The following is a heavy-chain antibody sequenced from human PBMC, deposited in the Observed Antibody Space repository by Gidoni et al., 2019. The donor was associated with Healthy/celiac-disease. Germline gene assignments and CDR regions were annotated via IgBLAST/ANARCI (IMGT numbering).Heavy chain of an antibody. Sequence: QVQLVQSGAEVKKPGASVKVSCKASGYTFTSYAMHWVRKAPGQRLEWMGWINAGNGNTKYSQKFHGRVTITRDTSASTAYMELSSLRSEDTAVYYCARDPGVLWFGELPYYYMDVWGKGTTVTVSS. D-gene: IGHD3-10*01. J-gene: IGHJ6*03. V-gene: IGHV1-3*01. CDR2: INAGNGNT. CDR3: ARDPGVLWFGELPYYYMDV. CDR1: GYTFTSYA.